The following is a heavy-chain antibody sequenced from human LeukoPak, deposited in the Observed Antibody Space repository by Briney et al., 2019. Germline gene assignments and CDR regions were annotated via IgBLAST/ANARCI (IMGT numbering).Heavy chain of an antibody. CDR2: ISGSGGST. Sequence: GGSLRLSCAASGFTFSGYAMSWVRQAPGKGLEWVSAISGSGGSTYYADSVKGRFTISRDNSKNTLYLQMNSLRAEDTAVYYCAKDTALITTPKYLYWAQGTLVTVSS. D-gene: IGHD1-26*01. CDR1: GFTFSGYA. J-gene: IGHJ4*02. V-gene: IGHV3-23*01. CDR3: AKDTALITTPKYLY.